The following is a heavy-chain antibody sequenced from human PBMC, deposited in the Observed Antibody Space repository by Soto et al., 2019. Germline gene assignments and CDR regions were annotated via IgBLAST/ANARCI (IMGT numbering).Heavy chain of an antibody. CDR1: GFSFSTYW. CDR3: ARVGQGRYYFDF. V-gene: IGHV3-74*01. J-gene: IGHJ4*02. CDR2: INGDGSRT. Sequence: EVQLVESGGGLVQPGGSLRLSCAGSGFSFSTYWMHWVRQVPGKGLVWVSRINGDGSRTSYADSVQGRLTISRDNAKNTLYLQMNSLTAEDTAVYYCARVGQGRYYFDFWGQGTLVTVSS.